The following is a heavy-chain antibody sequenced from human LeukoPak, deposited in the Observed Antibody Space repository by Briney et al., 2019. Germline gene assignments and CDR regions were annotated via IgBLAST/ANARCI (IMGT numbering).Heavy chain of an antibody. CDR3: AKSGYNRFDY. Sequence: GGSLRLSCAASGFTFNNYAMNWVRQAPGKGLEWVSALSGSGVNTYYADSVKGRFTISRDNSKNTLYLQMNSLRAEDTAVYYCAKSGYNRFDYWGQGTLVTVSS. D-gene: IGHD5-24*01. V-gene: IGHV3-23*01. CDR1: GFTFNNYA. J-gene: IGHJ4*02. CDR2: LSGSGVNT.